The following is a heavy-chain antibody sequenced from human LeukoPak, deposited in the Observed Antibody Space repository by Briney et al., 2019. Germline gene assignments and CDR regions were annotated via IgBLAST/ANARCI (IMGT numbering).Heavy chain of an antibody. V-gene: IGHV1-18*01. Sequence: GESLKISCKGSGYTFTSYGISWVRQAPGQGLEWMGWISAYNGNTNYAQKLQGRVTMTTDTSTSTAYMELRSLRSDDTAVYYCARGGGKLERRDDAFDIWGQGTMVTVSS. CDR3: ARGGGKLERRDDAFDI. CDR1: GYTFTSYG. D-gene: IGHD1-1*01. J-gene: IGHJ3*02. CDR2: ISAYNGNT.